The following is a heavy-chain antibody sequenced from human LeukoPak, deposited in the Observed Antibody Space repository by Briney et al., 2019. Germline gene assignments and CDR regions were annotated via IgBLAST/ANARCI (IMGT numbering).Heavy chain of an antibody. CDR2: ISGSGGST. CDR3: ARDLVAVAGTVY. D-gene: IGHD6-19*01. Sequence: GGSLRLSCAASGFTFSSYAMSWVRQAPGKGLEWVSAISGSGGSTYYADSVKGRFTISRDNAKNSLYLQMNSLRAEDTAVYYCARDLVAVAGTVYWGQGTLVTVSS. J-gene: IGHJ4*02. V-gene: IGHV3-23*01. CDR1: GFTFSSYA.